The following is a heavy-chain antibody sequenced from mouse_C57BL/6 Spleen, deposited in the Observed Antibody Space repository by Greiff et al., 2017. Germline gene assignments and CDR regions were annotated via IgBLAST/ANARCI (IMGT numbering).Heavy chain of an antibody. CDR2: INPSSGYT. CDR1: GYTFTSYT. J-gene: IGHJ4*01. D-gene: IGHD3-2*01. Sequence: VQLQQSGAELARPGASVKMSCKASGYTFTSYTMHWVKQRLGQGLEWIGYINPSSGYTKYNQKFKDTATLNADKSSITADMQLSSLTSEDSAVYYCARDRGYAMDYWGQGTSVTVSS. CDR3: ARDRGYAMDY. V-gene: IGHV1-4*01.